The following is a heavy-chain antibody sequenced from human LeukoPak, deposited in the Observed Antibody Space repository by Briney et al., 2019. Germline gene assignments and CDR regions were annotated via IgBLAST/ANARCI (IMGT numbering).Heavy chain of an antibody. D-gene: IGHD3-3*01. CDR2: INTNTGNP. Sequence: GASVKVSCKASGYTFTSYAMNWVRQAPGQGLEWMGWINTNTGNPTYAQGFTGRFVFSLDTSVSTAYLQISSLKSEDTAVYYCAREYDFWSGYSWGPNWFDPWGQGTLVTVSS. CDR3: AREYDFWSGYSWGPNWFDP. CDR1: GYTFTSYA. V-gene: IGHV7-4-1*02. J-gene: IGHJ5*02.